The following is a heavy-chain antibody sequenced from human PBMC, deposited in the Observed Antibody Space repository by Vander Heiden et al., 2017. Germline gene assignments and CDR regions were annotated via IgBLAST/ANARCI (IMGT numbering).Heavy chain of an antibody. Sequence: QVQLVQSGAEVKKPGSSVKVSCKASGGTFSSYAISWVRQARGQGLEGMGGIIPIFGTANYAQKFQGRVTITADESTSTAYMELSSLRSEDTAVYYCARVEQGGYGMDVWGQGTTVTVSS. V-gene: IGHV1-69*01. CDR2: IIPIFGTA. D-gene: IGHD3-16*01. CDR1: GGTFSSYA. J-gene: IGHJ6*02. CDR3: ARVEQGGYGMDV.